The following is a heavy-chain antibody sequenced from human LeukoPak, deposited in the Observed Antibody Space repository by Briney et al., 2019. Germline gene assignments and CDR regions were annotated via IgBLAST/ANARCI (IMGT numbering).Heavy chain of an antibody. Sequence: SETLSLTCTVSGGSISPCYWSWIRQPAGKGLEWIGRIYTSGNSNYNPSLKSRVTMSVDTSKNQFSLKLASVTAADTAVYYCARVGHRSGSSVDYWGQGTLVTVSS. D-gene: IGHD3-10*01. CDR2: IYTSGNS. J-gene: IGHJ4*02. CDR3: ARVGHRSGSSVDY. V-gene: IGHV4-4*07. CDR1: GGSISPCY.